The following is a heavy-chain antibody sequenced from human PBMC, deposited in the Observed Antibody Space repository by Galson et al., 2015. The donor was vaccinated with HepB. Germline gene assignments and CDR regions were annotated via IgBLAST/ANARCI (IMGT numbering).Heavy chain of an antibody. CDR3: ARSPCSSGYYYGGAFDI. D-gene: IGHD3-22*01. J-gene: IGHJ3*02. CDR1: GFSLSTSGMC. V-gene: IGHV2-70*01. Sequence: PALVKPTQTLTLTCTFSGFSLSTSGMCVSWIRQPPGKALEWLALIDWDDDKYYSTSLKTRLTISKDTSKNQVVLTMTNMDPVDTATYYCARSPCSSGYYYGGAFDIWGQGTMVTVSS. CDR2: IDWDDDK.